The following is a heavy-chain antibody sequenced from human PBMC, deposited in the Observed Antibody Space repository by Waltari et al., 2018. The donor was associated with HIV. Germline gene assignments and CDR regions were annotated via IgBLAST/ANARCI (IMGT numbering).Heavy chain of an antibody. J-gene: IGHJ5*02. CDR3: ARGYYYDTTEGWFDP. V-gene: IGHV4-34*02. D-gene: IGHD3-22*01. Sequence: QVQLQQWGTGLLKPSETLSLTCAAYGGSLSGYYWSWLRQSPGKGLEWIGQISHSGTTNYNPSLKRRVTMSVDTSRKQLSLKLTSVTAADTAVYYCARGYYYDTTEGWFDPWGQGTLVTVSS. CDR2: ISHSGTT. CDR1: GGSLSGYY.